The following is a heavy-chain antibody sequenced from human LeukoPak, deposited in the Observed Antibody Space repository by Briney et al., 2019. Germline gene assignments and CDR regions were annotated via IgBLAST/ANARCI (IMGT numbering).Heavy chain of an antibody. V-gene: IGHV3-21*01. J-gene: IGHJ4*02. CDR2: ISSSSSYI. Sequence: PGGSLRPSCAASGFTFSSYSMNWVRQAPGKGLEWVSSISSSSSYIYYADSVKGRFTISRDNAKNPLYLQMNSLRAEDTAVYYCARSVAGNRFDYWGQGTLVTVSS. D-gene: IGHD6-19*01. CDR1: GFTFSSYS. CDR3: ARSVAGNRFDY.